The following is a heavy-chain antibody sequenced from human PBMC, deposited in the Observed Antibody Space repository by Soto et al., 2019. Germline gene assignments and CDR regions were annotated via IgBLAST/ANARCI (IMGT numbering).Heavy chain of an antibody. J-gene: IGHJ6*02. CDR1: GGSNSSDY. D-gene: IGHD5-18*01. CDR2: ISGSGAST. CDR3: AISRSRHTYGYEGDRYGMDV. V-gene: IGHV3-23*01. Sequence: ETRSLTCTVSGGSNSSDYWNSIRQPPGKGLEWISGISGSGASTYYKDSVKGRFTISRDNSKNTLFLQMNSVRAEDTALYYCAISRSRHTYGYEGDRYGMDVWGQGTTVTVSS.